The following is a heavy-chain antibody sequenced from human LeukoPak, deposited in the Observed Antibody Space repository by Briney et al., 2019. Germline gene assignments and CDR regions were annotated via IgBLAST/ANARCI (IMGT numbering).Heavy chain of an antibody. Sequence: SETLSLTCAVYGGSLSGYYWSWIRQPPGKGLEWIGEINHSGSTNYNPSLKSRVTISVDTSKNQFSLKLSSVTAADTAVYYCARGPLLGWFDPWGQGTLVTVSS. CDR3: ARGPLLGWFDP. CDR2: INHSGST. J-gene: IGHJ5*02. D-gene: IGHD3-16*01. CDR1: GGSLSGYY. V-gene: IGHV4-34*01.